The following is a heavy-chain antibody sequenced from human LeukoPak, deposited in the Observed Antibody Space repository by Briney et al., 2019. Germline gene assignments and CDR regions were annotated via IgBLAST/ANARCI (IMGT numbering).Heavy chain of an antibody. CDR2: INPNSGGT. CDR3: ARAAILTGLSYDY. V-gene: IGHV1-2*04. D-gene: IGHD3-9*01. CDR1: GYTFTGYY. Sequence: ASVKVSCKASGYTFTGYYMHWVRQAPGQGLEWMGWINPNSGGTNYAQKFQGWVTMTRDTSISTAYMELSRLRSDDTAVYYCARAAILTGLSYDYWGQGTLVTVSS. J-gene: IGHJ4*02.